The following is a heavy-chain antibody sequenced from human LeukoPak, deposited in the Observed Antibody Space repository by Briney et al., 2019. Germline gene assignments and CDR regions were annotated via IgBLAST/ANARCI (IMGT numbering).Heavy chain of an antibody. V-gene: IGHV4-34*01. J-gene: IGHJ4*02. Sequence: SETLSLTCAVYGGSFSGYYWSWIRQPPGKGLEWIGEINHSGSTNYNPSLKSRVTISVDTSKNQFSLKLSSVTAADTAVYYCAGRKYYGSGSYRHWGQGTLVTVSS. D-gene: IGHD3-10*01. CDR1: GGSFSGYY. CDR2: INHSGST. CDR3: AGRKYYGSGSYRH.